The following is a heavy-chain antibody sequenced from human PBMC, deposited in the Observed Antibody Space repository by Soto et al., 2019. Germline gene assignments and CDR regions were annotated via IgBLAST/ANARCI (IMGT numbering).Heavy chain of an antibody. V-gene: IGHV3-23*01. D-gene: IGHD3-9*01. Sequence: EVQLLESGGGLVQPGGSLRLSCAASGFTFSSYAMSWVRQAPGKGLERVSAISGSGGSTYYADSVKGRFTISRDNSKNTLYLQMNSLRAEDTAVYYCAKDRLPSILTGYSPVFDYWGQGTLVTVSS. CDR3: AKDRLPSILTGYSPVFDY. CDR1: GFTFSSYA. CDR2: ISGSGGST. J-gene: IGHJ4*02.